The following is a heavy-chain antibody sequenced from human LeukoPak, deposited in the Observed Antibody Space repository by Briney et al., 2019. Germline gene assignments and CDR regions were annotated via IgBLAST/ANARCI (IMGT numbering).Heavy chain of an antibody. CDR1: GFTFSSYG. V-gene: IGHV3-33*01. J-gene: IGHJ4*02. CDR2: IWYDGSNK. Sequence: GGSLRLSCAASGFTFSSYGMHWVRQAPGKGLEWVAIIWYDGSNKYYADSVKGRFTISRDNSKNTLYLQVNSLRAEDTAVYYCARDGSFWRDYPYYYDYWGQGTLVTVSS. CDR3: ARDGSFWRDYPYYYDY. D-gene: IGHD3-3*01.